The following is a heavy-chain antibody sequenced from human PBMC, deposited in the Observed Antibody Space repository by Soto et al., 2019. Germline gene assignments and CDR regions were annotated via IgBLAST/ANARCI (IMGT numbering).Heavy chain of an antibody. V-gene: IGHV1-18*01. CDR3: ARAVARDRQYSASDSGLDY. J-gene: IGHJ4*02. D-gene: IGHD5-12*01. CDR1: GYSFTSYG. Sequence: QVHLEKSGAEVKKPGASVKVSCKASGYSFTSYGFTWVRQAPGQGLEWVGWISAYNGYTNYAQKLQGRVSMTTDTSTTTAYMELRGLTSDDTAVYYCARAVARDRQYSASDSGLDYWGQGTLVTVSS. CDR2: ISAYNGYT.